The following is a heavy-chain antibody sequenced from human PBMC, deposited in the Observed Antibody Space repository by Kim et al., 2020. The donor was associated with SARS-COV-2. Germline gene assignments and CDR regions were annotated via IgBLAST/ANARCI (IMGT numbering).Heavy chain of an antibody. J-gene: IGHJ4*02. CDR3: AIDFEDYDFWSGQWSY. CDR2: IYYSGST. CDR1: GGSISSSSYY. Sequence: SETLSLTCTVSGGSISSSSYYWGWIRQPPGKGLEWIGSIYYSGSTYYNPSLKSRVTISVDTSKNQFSLKLSSVTAADTAVYYCAIDFEDYDFWSGQWSYWGQGTLVTVSS. D-gene: IGHD3-3*01. V-gene: IGHV4-39*01.